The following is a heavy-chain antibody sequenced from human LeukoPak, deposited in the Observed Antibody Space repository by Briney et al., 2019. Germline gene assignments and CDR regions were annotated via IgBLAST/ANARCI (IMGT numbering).Heavy chain of an antibody. CDR2: IIPILGIA. V-gene: IGHV1-69*04. D-gene: IGHD4-17*01. J-gene: IGHJ6*02. CDR3: ARPVATVTTVGMDV. Sequence: SVKVSCKASGSTFSSYAISWVRQAPGQGLEWMGRIIPILGIANYAQKFQGRVTITAGKSTSTAYMELSSLRSEDTAVYYCARPVATVTTVGMDVWGQGTTVTASS. CDR1: GSTFSSYA.